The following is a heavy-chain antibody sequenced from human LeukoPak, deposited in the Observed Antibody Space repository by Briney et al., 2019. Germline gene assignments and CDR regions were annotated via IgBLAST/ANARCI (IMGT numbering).Heavy chain of an antibody. V-gene: IGHV3-9*01. J-gene: IGHJ4*02. D-gene: IGHD6-13*01. CDR2: ISWNSGSI. Sequence: PGRSVRLSCEASGFTFDDYAMHWVRQAPGKGLEWVSGISWNSGSIGYADSVKGRFTISRDNAKNSLYLQMNSLRPEDTALYYCAKDKRSSSWSYFDYWGQGTLVTVSS. CDR1: GFTFDDYA. CDR3: AKDKRSSSWSYFDY.